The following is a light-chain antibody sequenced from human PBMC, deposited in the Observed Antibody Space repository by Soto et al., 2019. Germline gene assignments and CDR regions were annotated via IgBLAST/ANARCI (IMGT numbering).Light chain of an antibody. CDR1: QGISNY. V-gene: IGKV1-9*01. CDR3: QQLNSYPRT. Sequence: DIQLTQSPSFLSASVGDRVTITCRASQGISNYLAWYQQKPGKAPKLLIYAASTLESGVPSRFSGSGSGTEFPLTVSSLQPEVFASYYCQQLNSYPRTFGPGTKVDIK. J-gene: IGKJ3*01. CDR2: AAS.